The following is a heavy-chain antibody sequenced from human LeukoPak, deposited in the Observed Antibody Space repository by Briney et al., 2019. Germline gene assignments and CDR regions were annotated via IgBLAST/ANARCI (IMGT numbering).Heavy chain of an antibody. Sequence: PSETLSLTCAVYGGSFSGYYWSWIRQPPGKGLEWIGSIYYSGSTYYNPSLKSRVTISVDTSKNQFSLKLSSVTAADTAVYYCARRSGSYYNWFDPWGQGTLVTVSS. J-gene: IGHJ5*02. CDR2: IYYSGST. D-gene: IGHD3-10*01. V-gene: IGHV4-34*01. CDR1: GGSFSGYY. CDR3: ARRSGSYYNWFDP.